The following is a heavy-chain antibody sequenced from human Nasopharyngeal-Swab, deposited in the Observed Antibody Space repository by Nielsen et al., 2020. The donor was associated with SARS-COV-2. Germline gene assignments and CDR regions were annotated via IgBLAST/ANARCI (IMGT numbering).Heavy chain of an antibody. Sequence: WLEWVGRIKSKTDGGTTDYAAPVKGRFTISRDDSKNTLYLQMNSLKTEDTAVYYCTTDRSLLWFGELWGEYFQHWGQGTLVTVSS. CDR3: TTDRSLLWFGELWGEYFQH. J-gene: IGHJ1*01. V-gene: IGHV3-15*01. D-gene: IGHD3-10*01. CDR2: IKSKTDGGTT.